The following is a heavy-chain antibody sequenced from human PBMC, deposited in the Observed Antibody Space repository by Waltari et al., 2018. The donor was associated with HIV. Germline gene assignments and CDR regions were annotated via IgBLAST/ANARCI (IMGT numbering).Heavy chain of an antibody. J-gene: IGHJ4*02. CDR2: VFPGMSSV. CDR1: GYSFSNYW. D-gene: IGHD5-12*01. Sequence: DVQLVQSGAEMKQAGESLKISCRGFGYSFSNYWVGWVRQTPGGGRQWMGGVFPGMSSVTYTPSFKGHVNISADMSNNVAYLHWDSLTSSDSATYFCARGTARDGYTYFWGQGTPVTVSS. V-gene: IGHV5-51*01. CDR3: ARGTARDGYTYF.